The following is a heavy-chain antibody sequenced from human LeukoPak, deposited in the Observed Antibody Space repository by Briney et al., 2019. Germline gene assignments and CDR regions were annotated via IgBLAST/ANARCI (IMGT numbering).Heavy chain of an antibody. CDR1: GYTFTSYY. CDR2: INPNSGGT. J-gene: IGHJ5*02. Sequence: ASVKVSCKASGYTFTSYYMHWVRQAPGQGLEWMGRINPNSGGTNYAQKFQGRVTMTRDTSISTAYMELTRLRFDDTAVYYCARGGSEYYYDSSGYTRWFDPWGQGTLVTVSS. V-gene: IGHV1-2*06. D-gene: IGHD3-22*01. CDR3: ARGGSEYYYDSSGYTRWFDP.